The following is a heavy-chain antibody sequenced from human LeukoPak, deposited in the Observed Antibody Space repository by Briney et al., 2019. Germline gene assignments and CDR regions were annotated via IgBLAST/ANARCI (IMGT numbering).Heavy chain of an antibody. CDR3: ARDRGWEVLDF. CDR1: GGPVSRGYYY. CDR2: IYYSGST. D-gene: IGHD1-26*01. Sequence: SETLSLTCTVSGGPVSRGYYYWSWIRQSPGKGLEWIGNIYYSGSTNYNPSLKSRVTILSDTSKNQFSLKLGSVTAADTAVYFCARDRGWEVLDFWGQGTLVTVSS. V-gene: IGHV4-61*01. J-gene: IGHJ4*02.